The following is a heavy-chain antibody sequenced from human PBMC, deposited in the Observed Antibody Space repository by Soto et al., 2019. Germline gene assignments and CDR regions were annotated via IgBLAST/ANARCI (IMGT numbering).Heavy chain of an antibody. D-gene: IGHD5-18*01. CDR1: GYSFTSYW. J-gene: IGHJ6*02. V-gene: IGHV5-51*01. Sequence: PGESLKISCKGSGYSFTSYWIGWVRQMPGKGLEWMGIIYPGDSDTRYSPSFQGQVTISADKSISTAYLQWSSLKASDTAMYYCARGRNSYGYYYYYYGMDVWGQGTTVTVSS. CDR3: ARGRNSYGYYYYYYGMDV. CDR2: IYPGDSDT.